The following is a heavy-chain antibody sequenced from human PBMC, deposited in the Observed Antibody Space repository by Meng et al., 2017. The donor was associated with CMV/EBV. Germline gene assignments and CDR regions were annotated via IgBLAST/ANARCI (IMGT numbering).Heavy chain of an antibody. CDR3: ARNYGMDV. Sequence: GESLKISCAASGFTFSSYSMNWVRQAPGKGLEWVSAIGTAGDTYYPGSVKGRFTISRENAKNSLYLQMNSLRAGDTAVYYCARNYGMDVWGQGTTVTVSS. V-gene: IGHV3-13*01. CDR1: GFTFSSYS. CDR2: IGTAGDT. J-gene: IGHJ6*02.